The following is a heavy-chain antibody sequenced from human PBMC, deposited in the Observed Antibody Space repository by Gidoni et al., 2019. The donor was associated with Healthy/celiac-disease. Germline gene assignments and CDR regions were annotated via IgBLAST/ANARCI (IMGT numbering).Heavy chain of an antibody. D-gene: IGHD3-22*01. CDR1: GGTFSSYA. CDR3: ARALDYDSSGYYSPFDY. J-gene: IGHJ4*02. CDR2: IIPIFGTA. Sequence: QVQLVQSGAEVKKPGSSVKVSCKASGGTFSSYAISWVRQAPGQGLEWLGGIIPIFGTANYAQKFQGRVTITADKSTSTAYMELSSLRSEDTAVYYCARALDYDSSGYYSPFDYWGQGTLVTVSS. V-gene: IGHV1-69*06.